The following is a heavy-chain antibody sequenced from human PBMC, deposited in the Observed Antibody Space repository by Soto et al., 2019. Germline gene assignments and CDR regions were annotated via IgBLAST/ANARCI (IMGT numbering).Heavy chain of an antibody. CDR1: GYTFTSYG. J-gene: IGHJ4*02. CDR3: AREGSSSSSSPPDY. CDR2: ISAYNGNT. D-gene: IGHD6-6*01. V-gene: IGHV1-18*01. Sequence: QVQLVXSXAXVXXXGASVKVSCKASGYTFTSYGISWVRQAPGQGLEWMGWISAYNGNTNYAQKLQGRVTMTTDTSTSTAYMELRSLRSDDTAVYYCAREGSSSSSSPPDYWGQGTLVTVSS.